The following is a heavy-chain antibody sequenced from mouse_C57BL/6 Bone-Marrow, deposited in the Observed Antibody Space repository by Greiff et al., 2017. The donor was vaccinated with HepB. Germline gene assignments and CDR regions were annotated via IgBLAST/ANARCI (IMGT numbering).Heavy chain of an antibody. CDR2: ISNGGGST. CDR1: GFTFSDYY. Sequence: EVQLVESGGGLVQPGGSLKLSCAASGFTFSDYYMYWVRQTPEKRLEWVAYISNGGGSTYYPDTVKGRFTISRDNAKNTLYLQMSRLKSEDTAMYYCARQGVQRSFAYWGQGTLVTVSA. J-gene: IGHJ3*01. CDR3: ARQGVQRSFAY. V-gene: IGHV5-12*01.